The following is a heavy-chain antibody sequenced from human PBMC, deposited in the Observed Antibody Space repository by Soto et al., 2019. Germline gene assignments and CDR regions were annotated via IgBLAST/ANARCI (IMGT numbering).Heavy chain of an antibody. J-gene: IGHJ3*02. D-gene: IGHD3-10*01. CDR2: ISGYDGNT. Sequence: GASVKVSCKTSGYTFATYGITWVRQAPGQGLQWMGWISGYDGNTNYAQKFQGRVTMTTDTSTTTAYMELRSLRSDDTAVYYCARASTYYFGSGLAYAFHIWGQGTMVTVSS. CDR1: GYTFATYG. V-gene: IGHV1-18*04. CDR3: ARASTYYFGSGLAYAFHI.